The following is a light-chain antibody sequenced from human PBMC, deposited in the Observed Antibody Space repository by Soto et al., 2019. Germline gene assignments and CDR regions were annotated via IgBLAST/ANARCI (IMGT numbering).Light chain of an antibody. CDR2: EVT. V-gene: IGLV2-8*01. J-gene: IGLJ3*02. CDR3: SSYAGSNSVGV. Sequence: QSALTQPPSASGSPGQSVTISCTGTINDVGGYNYVSWYQQLPGKAPKLMIYEVTKRPSGVPDRFSGSKSGNTASLTVSGLQAEGEADYYCSSYAGSNSVGVFGGGTKLTVL. CDR1: INDVGGYNY.